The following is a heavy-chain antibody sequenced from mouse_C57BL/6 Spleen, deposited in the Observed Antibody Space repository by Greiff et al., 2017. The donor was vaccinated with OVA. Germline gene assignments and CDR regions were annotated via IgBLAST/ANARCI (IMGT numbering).Heavy chain of an antibody. CDR3: TRGEYYYGSSYAMDY. Sequence: EVQLQQSGTVLARPGASVKMSCKTSGYTFTSYWMHWVKQRPGQGLEWIGAIYPGNSDTSYNQKFKGKAKLTAVTSASTAYMELSSLTNEDSAVYYCTRGEYYYGSSYAMDYWGQGTSVTVSS. CDR1: GYTFTSYW. V-gene: IGHV1-5*01. CDR2: IYPGNSDT. J-gene: IGHJ4*01. D-gene: IGHD1-1*01.